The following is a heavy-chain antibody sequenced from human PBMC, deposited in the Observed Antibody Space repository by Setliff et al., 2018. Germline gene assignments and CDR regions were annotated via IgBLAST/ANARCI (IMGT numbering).Heavy chain of an antibody. J-gene: IGHJ5*02. V-gene: IGHV1-8*03. Sequence: GASVKVSCKASGYTFTRYDINWVRQATGQGLEWMGWMNPNRGNTGYAQKFQGRVTITRNTSMSTAYMELCSLRSEDTAVYYCARGRRGNYDFWSGYSNWFDPWG. CDR3: ARGRRGNYDFWSGYSNWFDP. CDR2: MNPNRGNT. D-gene: IGHD3-3*01. CDR1: GYTFTRYD.